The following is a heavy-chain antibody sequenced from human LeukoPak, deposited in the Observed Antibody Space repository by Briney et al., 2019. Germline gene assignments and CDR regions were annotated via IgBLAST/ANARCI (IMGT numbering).Heavy chain of an antibody. Sequence: PSETLSLTCTVSGGSISSYYWSWIRQPPGKGLEWIGYIYYSGSTNYNPSLKSRVTISVDTSKNQFSLKLSSVTAADTAVYYCARTRGDYIWGSYFDYWGQGTLVTVSS. CDR1: GGSISSYY. CDR2: IYYSGST. D-gene: IGHD3-16*01. CDR3: ARTRGDYIWGSYFDY. V-gene: IGHV4-59*01. J-gene: IGHJ4*02.